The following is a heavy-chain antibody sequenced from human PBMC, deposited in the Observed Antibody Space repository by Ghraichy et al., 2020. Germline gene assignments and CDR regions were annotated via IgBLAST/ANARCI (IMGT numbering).Heavy chain of an antibody. Sequence: GGSLRLSCAASGFTFDDYGMSWVRQAPGKGLEWVSGINWNGGSTGYADSVKGRFTISRDNAKNSLYLQMNSLRAEDTALYHCARASYGDYDWYFDLWGRGTLVTVSS. CDR3: ARASYGDYDWYFDL. V-gene: IGHV3-20*01. D-gene: IGHD4-17*01. CDR2: INWNGGST. J-gene: IGHJ2*01. CDR1: GFTFDDYG.